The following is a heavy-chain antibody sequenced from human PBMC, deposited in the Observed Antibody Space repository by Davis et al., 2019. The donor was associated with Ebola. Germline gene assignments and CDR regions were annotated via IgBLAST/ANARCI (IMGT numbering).Heavy chain of an antibody. CDR3: AYLGGSSGWYNY. D-gene: IGHD6-19*01. CDR2: ISWNSGNI. CDR1: GFTFDDYA. Sequence: GGSLRLSCGASGFTFDDYAMHWVRQAPGKGLEWVSGISWNSGNIDYADSVKGRFTISRDNAKNSLYLQMSSLRPEDTAFYYCAYLGGSSGWYNYWGQGTLVTVSS. J-gene: IGHJ4*02. V-gene: IGHV3-9*01.